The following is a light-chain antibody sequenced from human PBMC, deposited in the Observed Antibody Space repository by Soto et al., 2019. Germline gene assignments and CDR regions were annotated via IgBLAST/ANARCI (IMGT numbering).Light chain of an antibody. CDR2: KAS. CDR3: QQYSTYST. V-gene: IGKV1-5*03. CDR1: QSISSW. J-gene: IGKJ1*01. Sequence: DIEMTQSPSTLSASIGDRVTITCRASQSISSWLAWYQQKPGKAPKLLIYKASSLESGVPSRFSGSGSGTEFTLPISSLPPDNFATYYCQQYSTYSTFGQGTKVDIK.